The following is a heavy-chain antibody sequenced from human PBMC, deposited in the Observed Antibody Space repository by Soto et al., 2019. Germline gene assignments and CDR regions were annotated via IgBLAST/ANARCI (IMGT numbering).Heavy chain of an antibody. J-gene: IGHJ5*02. CDR2: ISGSGRTT. CDR1: GFTFNSYA. CDR3: AKGVTTIVATGSWFDH. V-gene: IGHV3-23*01. D-gene: IGHD5-12*01. Sequence: PGGSLRLSCAVSGFTFNSYAMNWVRQAPGKGLEWVSSISGSGRTTYYADAVKGRFTISRDNSKNTLFLQMNGLRSEDTAVYYCAKGVTTIVATGSWFDHWGQGTLVTVSS.